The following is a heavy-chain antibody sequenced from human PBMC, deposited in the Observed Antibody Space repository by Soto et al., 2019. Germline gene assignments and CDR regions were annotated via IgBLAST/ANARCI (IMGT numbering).Heavy chain of an antibody. D-gene: IGHD5-12*01. CDR1: GFTFSSYW. Sequence: EVQLVESGGGLVQPGGSLRLSCAASGFTFSSYWMHWVRQAPGKGLVWVSRINSDGSSTSYADSVKGRFTISRDNAKNTLYLQMNSLRAEDTAVYYCAPLSGHRPRPFDYWGQGTLVTVSS. V-gene: IGHV3-74*01. J-gene: IGHJ4*02. CDR3: APLSGHRPRPFDY. CDR2: INSDGSST.